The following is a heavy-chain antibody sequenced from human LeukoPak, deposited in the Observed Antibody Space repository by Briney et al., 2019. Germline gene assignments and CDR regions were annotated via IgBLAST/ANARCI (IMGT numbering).Heavy chain of an antibody. CDR3: AKLYSH. V-gene: IGHV3-30*18. Sequence: PGGSLRLSCAASGFTFSSYGMHWVRQAPGKGLEWVAVISYDGSSKYYADSVKGRFTISRDNSKNTLYLQMNSLRDEDTAVYYCAKLYSHWGQGTLVTVSS. J-gene: IGHJ4*02. D-gene: IGHD3-16*02. CDR1: GFTFSSYG. CDR2: ISYDGSSK.